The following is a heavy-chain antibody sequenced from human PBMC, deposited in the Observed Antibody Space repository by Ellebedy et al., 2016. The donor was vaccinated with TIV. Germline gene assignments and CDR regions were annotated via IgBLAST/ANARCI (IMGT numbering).Heavy chain of an antibody. CDR3: ARNRHVERGDCLDY. CDR1: GFIFSTYG. CDR2: IWYDGGNK. Sequence: GESLKISCEASGFIFSTYGMHWVRQAPGKGLEWVAFIWYDGGNKYYADSVKGRFTISRDNSKNTLYLQMNNLSAEDTAVFYCARNRHVERGDCLDYWGQGTLVTVSS. V-gene: IGHV3-33*01. J-gene: IGHJ4*02. D-gene: IGHD2-21*02.